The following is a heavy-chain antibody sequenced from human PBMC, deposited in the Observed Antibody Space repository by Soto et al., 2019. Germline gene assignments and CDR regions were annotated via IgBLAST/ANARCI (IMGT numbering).Heavy chain of an antibody. V-gene: IGHV1-69*12. J-gene: IGHJ6*02. CDR1: GGTFSSYA. D-gene: IGHD4-4*01. Sequence: QVQLVQSGAEVKKPGSSVKVSCKASGGTFSSYAISWVRQAPGQGLDWMGGIIPIFGTANYAQKFQGRVTITADESTSTAYMELSSLRSEVTAVYYCASPPSSNRYYYGMDVWGQGTTVTVSS. CDR3: ASPPSSNRYYYGMDV. CDR2: IIPIFGTA.